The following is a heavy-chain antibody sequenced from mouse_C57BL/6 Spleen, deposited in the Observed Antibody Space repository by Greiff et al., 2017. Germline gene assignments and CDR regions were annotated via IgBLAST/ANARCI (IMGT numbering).Heavy chain of an antibody. CDR3: ARLCGNDYLYYVDY. J-gene: IGHJ2*01. D-gene: IGHD2-4*01. CDR1: GYTFTSYW. V-gene: IGHV1-69*01. Sequence: QVQLQQPGAELVMPGASVKLSCKASGYTFTSYWMHWVKQRPGQGLEWIGELDPSDSYTNYNQKFKGKSTLTVDKSSSTAYMQLSSLTSEDSAVYYCARLCGNDYLYYVDYWGQGTTLTVSS. CDR2: LDPSDSYT.